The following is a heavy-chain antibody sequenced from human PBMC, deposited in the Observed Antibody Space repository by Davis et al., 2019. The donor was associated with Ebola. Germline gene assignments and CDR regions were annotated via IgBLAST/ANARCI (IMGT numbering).Heavy chain of an antibody. D-gene: IGHD6-13*01. CDR3: ARGIAAQGLDY. V-gene: IGHV3-30*02. Sequence: PGGSLTLSCAASGFTLSNYGMHWVRQAPGKGLEWVAFIRYDGNNKYYADSVKGRFTISRDNSKNTLYLQMNSLRAEDTAVYYCARGIAAQGLDYWGQGTLVTVSS. CDR2: IRYDGNNK. J-gene: IGHJ4*02. CDR1: GFTLSNYG.